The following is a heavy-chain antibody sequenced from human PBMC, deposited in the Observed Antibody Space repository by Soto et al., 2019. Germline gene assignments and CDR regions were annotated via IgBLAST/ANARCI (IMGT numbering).Heavy chain of an antibody. CDR1: GFTFSSYA. V-gene: IGHV3-23*01. D-gene: IGHD3-10*01. CDR3: AKDPGDGYYGSGSYYLSADVGDY. CDR2: ISGSGGST. Sequence: GGSLRLSCAASGFTFSSYAMSWVRQAPGKGLEWVSAISGSGGSTYYADSVKGRFTISRDNSKNTLYLQMNSLRAEDTAVYYCAKDPGDGYYGSGSYYLSADVGDYWGQGTLVTVSS. J-gene: IGHJ4*02.